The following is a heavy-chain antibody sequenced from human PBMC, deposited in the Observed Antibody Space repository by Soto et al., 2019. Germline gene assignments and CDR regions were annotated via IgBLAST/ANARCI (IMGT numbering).Heavy chain of an antibody. CDR3: ARDVIAAAGTAG. Sequence: SGKVSCKASGGTFSSYAISWVRQAPGQGLEWMGGIIPIFGTANYAQKFQGRVTITADESTSTAYMELSSLRSEDTAVYYCARDVIAAAGTAGWGQGTLVTVSS. D-gene: IGHD6-13*01. CDR2: IIPIFGTA. J-gene: IGHJ4*02. V-gene: IGHV1-69*13. CDR1: GGTFSSYA.